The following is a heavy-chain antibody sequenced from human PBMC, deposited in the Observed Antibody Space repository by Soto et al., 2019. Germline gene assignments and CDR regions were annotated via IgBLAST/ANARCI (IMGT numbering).Heavy chain of an antibody. Sequence: GGSLRLSCAASGFTCSSYWMSWVRQAPGKGLEWVANIKQDGSEKYYVDSVKGRFTISRDNAKNSLYLQMNSLRAEDTAVYYCARDQPGYSYGYGLGYWGQGTLVTVSS. D-gene: IGHD5-18*01. CDR3: ARDQPGYSYGYGLGY. CDR1: GFTCSSYW. CDR2: IKQDGSEK. J-gene: IGHJ4*02. V-gene: IGHV3-7*01.